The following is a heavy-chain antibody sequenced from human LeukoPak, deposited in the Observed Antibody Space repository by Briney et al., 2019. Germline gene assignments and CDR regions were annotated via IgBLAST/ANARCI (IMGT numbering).Heavy chain of an antibody. CDR1: GFTFSSYA. CDR3: AKDRGPPYDFWSGYRTYYFDY. J-gene: IGHJ4*02. V-gene: IGHV3-23*01. CDR2: ISGSGGST. Sequence: PGGSLRLSCAASGFTFSSYAMSWVRQAPGKGLEWVPAISGSGGSTYYADSVKGRFTISRDNSKNTLYLQMNSLRAEDTAVYYCAKDRGPPYDFWSGYRTYYFDYWGQGTLVTVSS. D-gene: IGHD3-3*01.